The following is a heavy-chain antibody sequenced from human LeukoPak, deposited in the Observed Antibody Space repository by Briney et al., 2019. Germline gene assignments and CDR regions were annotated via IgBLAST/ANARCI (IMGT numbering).Heavy chain of an antibody. CDR3: ARNRDGYNSFDY. D-gene: IGHD5-24*01. CDR1: GGSFSGYY. Sequence: PSETLSLTCAVYGGSFSGYYWSWIRQHPGKGLEWIGYIYYSGSSYYNPSLRSRVTISVDTSKNHFSLKLSSVTAADTAVYYCARNRDGYNSFDYWGQGTPVTVSS. CDR2: IYYSGSS. V-gene: IGHV4-31*11. J-gene: IGHJ4*02.